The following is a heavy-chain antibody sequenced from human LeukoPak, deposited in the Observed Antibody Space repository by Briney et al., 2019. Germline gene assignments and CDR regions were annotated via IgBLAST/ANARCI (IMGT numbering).Heavy chain of an antibody. CDR3: ARGGCYYGSGSQEDV. CDR2: IYYSGST. J-gene: IGHJ6*02. D-gene: IGHD3-10*01. V-gene: IGHV4-59*01. Sequence: SSETLSLTCTVSGGSISSYYWSWIRQPPGKGLEWIGHIYYSGSTNYNPSLKSRVTISVDTSKNQFSLKLSSVTAADTAVYYCARGGCYYGSGSQEDVWGQGTTVTVSS. CDR1: GGSISSYY.